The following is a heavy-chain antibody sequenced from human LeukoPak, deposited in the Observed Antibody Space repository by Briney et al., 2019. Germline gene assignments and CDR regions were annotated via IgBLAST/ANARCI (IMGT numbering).Heavy chain of an antibody. D-gene: IGHD6-19*01. J-gene: IGHJ4*02. CDR3: ARGGVAVAGTVDY. Sequence: TSETLSLTCAVYGGSFSGYYWSWIRQPPGKGLEWIGEINHSGSTNYNPSLNSRVTISVDTHKNQFSLKLSSVTAADTAVYYCARGGVAVAGTVDYWGQGTLVTVSS. V-gene: IGHV4-34*01. CDR1: GGSFSGYY. CDR2: INHSGST.